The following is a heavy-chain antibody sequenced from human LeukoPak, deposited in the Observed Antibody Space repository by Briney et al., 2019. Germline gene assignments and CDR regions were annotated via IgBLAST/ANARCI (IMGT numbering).Heavy chain of an antibody. CDR1: GFTVSSNY. CDR2: ISGSGDST. D-gene: IGHD6-6*01. V-gene: IGHV3-23*01. CDR3: AKGRGVGYSRSGADY. J-gene: IGHJ4*02. Sequence: GGSLRLSCAASGFTVSSNYMSWVRQAPGKGLEWVSAISGSGDSTYYAESLKGRFTISRDNSKNTLYLQMNSLRAEDTAVYYCAKGRGVGYSRSGADYWGQGTLVTVSS.